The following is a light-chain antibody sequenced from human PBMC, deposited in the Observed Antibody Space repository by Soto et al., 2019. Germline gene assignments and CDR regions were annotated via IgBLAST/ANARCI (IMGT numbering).Light chain of an antibody. J-gene: IGLJ1*01. CDR3: LLYYGSAHV. CDR1: TGAVTSGYY. Sequence: QAVVTQEPSLTVSPGGTVTLTCASSTGAVTSGYYPSWFQQKPGQAPRALIYATDNKHSWTPARFSGSLLAGKAALTLSGVQPEDEAEYYCLLYYGSAHVFGTGTKLTVL. CDR2: ATD. V-gene: IGLV7-43*01.